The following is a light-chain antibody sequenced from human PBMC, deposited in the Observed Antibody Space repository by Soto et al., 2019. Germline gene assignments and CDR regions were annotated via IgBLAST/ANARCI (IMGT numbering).Light chain of an antibody. CDR3: AAWDDRLNGWV. CDR2: TNS. J-gene: IGLJ3*02. V-gene: IGLV1-44*01. CDR1: TSNIGSNT. Sequence: QSVLTQPPSASGTPGQRVTISCSGSTSNIGSNTVHWYQQLPGTAPKLLIYTNSQRPPGVPDRFSGSKSGTSASLAISELQSEDEADYYCAAWDDRLNGWVFGGGTKLTVL.